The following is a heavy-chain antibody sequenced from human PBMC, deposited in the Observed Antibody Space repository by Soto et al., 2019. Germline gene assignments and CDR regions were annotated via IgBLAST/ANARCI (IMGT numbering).Heavy chain of an antibody. CDR3: ATSGYIVGATTDYFDY. CDR1: GFTFSSYG. CDR2: ISYDGSNK. J-gene: IGHJ4*02. V-gene: IGHV3-30*03. Sequence: QVQLVESGGGVVQPGRSLRLSCAASGFTFSSYGMHWVRQAPGKGLEWVAVISYDGSNKYYADSVKGRFTISRDNSKNTLYLQMNSLRAEDTAVYYCATSGYIVGATTDYFDYWGQGTLVTVSS. D-gene: IGHD1-26*01.